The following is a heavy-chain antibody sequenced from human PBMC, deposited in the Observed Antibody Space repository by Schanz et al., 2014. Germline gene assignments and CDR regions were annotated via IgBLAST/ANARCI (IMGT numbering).Heavy chain of an antibody. CDR1: GFTFSDYY. Sequence: VQLLESGGGLVQPGGSLRLSCAASGFTFSDYYMSWIRQAPGKGLEWVSSISSRSSHIYYADSVKGRFTVSRDNAKDSLFLQMDSLRADDTAVYYCARDYGSWAIDYWGRGTLVSVSS. CDR2: ISSRSSHI. CDR3: ARDYGSWAIDY. V-gene: IGHV3-11*06. J-gene: IGHJ4*02. D-gene: IGHD6-13*01.